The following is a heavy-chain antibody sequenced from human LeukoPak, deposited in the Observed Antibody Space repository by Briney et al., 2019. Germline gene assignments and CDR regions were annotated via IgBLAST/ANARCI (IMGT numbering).Heavy chain of an antibody. Sequence: ASVKVSCKASGYTFTNYGISWVRQAPGQGLEWMGWISANNGNTNYAQKVQGRVTMTTDTSTSTAYMELRSLRSDDTAVYYCARVPSTMIVVDLFDYWGQGTLVTVSS. CDR1: GYTFTNYG. J-gene: IGHJ4*02. CDR3: ARVPSTMIVVDLFDY. D-gene: IGHD3-22*01. V-gene: IGHV1-18*01. CDR2: ISANNGNT.